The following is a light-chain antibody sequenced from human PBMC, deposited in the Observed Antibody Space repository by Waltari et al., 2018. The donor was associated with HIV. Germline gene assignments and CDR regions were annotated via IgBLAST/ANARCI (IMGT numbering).Light chain of an antibody. CDR3: AAWNDSLNGYV. CDR2: NNN. Sequence: QSVLTQPHSTSGTPGQRVTISCSGSSSNIGNNTVNWYQQPPGTAPKLLIYNNNQRPSGVPDRFSGSKSGTSASLAISGLQSEDEADYYCAAWNDSLNGYVFGTGTKVTVL. V-gene: IGLV1-44*01. J-gene: IGLJ1*01. CDR1: SSNIGNNT.